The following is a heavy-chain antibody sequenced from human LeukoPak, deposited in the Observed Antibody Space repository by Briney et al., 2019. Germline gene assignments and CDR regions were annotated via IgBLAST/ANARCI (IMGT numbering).Heavy chain of an antibody. D-gene: IGHD2-21*01. J-gene: IGHJ4*02. CDR2: ISGSGGSA. Sequence: GGSLRLSCAASGFTFRSYAMSWVRQAPGKGLEWVSAISGSGGSAYYADSVKGRFTISRDNSKNTLYLQMNSLRAEDTAVYYCAKDYCGGDCYPYYFDYWGQGTLVTVSS. CDR3: AKDYCGGDCYPYYFDY. V-gene: IGHV3-23*01. CDR1: GFTFRSYA.